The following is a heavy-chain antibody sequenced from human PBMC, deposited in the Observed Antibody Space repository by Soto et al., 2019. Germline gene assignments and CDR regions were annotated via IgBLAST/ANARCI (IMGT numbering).Heavy chain of an antibody. V-gene: IGHV4-31*03. J-gene: IGHJ5*02. CDR1: NGSIDNTVFF. D-gene: IGHD4-17*01. CDR2: ISYSGKT. Sequence: SETLSLTCTVSNGSIDNTVFFWNWIRQHPGRGLEWIGYISYSGKTFYNPSLQSRVSMSLDTSTNQFSLKLRSVTAADTAVYFCARHLSGDYPNANWFDPWGQGTMVTVSS. CDR3: ARHLSGDYPNANWFDP.